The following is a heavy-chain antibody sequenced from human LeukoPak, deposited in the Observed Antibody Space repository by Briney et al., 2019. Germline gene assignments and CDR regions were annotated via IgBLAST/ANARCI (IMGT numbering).Heavy chain of an antibody. CDR2: ISAYNGNT. D-gene: IGHD6-13*01. Sequence: ASVKASCKASGYTFTSYGISWVRQAPGQGLEWMGWISAYNGNTNYAQKLQGRVTMTTDTSTSTAYMELRSLRSDDTAVYYCASTYSSSWYHYYYMDVWGKGTTVTVSS. V-gene: IGHV1-18*01. CDR3: ASTYSSSWYHYYYMDV. J-gene: IGHJ6*03. CDR1: GYTFTSYG.